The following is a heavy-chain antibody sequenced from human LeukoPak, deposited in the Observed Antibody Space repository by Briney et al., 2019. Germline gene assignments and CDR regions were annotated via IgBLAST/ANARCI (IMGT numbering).Heavy chain of an antibody. CDR1: GYTFTGYY. CDR3: ARGALGVVTFDY. V-gene: IGHV1-2*02. D-gene: IGHD3-3*01. CDR2: INPNSGGT. Sequence: ASVKVSCKASGYTFTGYYIHWVRQAPGQGLEWMGWINPNSGGTNYAQRFQGRVTMTRDTSISTAYMELSRLRSEDTAVYYCARGALGVVTFDYWGQGTLVTVSS. J-gene: IGHJ4*02.